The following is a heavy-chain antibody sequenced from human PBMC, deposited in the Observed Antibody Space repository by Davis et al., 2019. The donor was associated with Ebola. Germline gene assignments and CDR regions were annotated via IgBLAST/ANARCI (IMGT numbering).Heavy chain of an antibody. Sequence: GGSLRLSCAASGFSLTSYGMHWVRQAPGKGLEWISRIDVRVYNTYYADSVKGRFTVSKDDSKSTVHLQMNSLKTEDTAVYYCTRPSPSSGYPLDPWGQGTLVTVSS. J-gene: IGHJ5*02. CDR2: IDVRVYNT. V-gene: IGHV3-23*01. D-gene: IGHD3-22*01. CDR1: GFSLTSYG. CDR3: TRPSPSSGYPLDP.